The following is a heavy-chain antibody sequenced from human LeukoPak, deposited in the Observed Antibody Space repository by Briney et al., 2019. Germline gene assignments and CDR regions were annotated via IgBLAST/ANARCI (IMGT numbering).Heavy chain of an antibody. Sequence: GGSLRLSCAASGFTFSSYSMNWLRQAPGKGLEWMAVISYDGSNKYYADSVKGRFTISRDNSKNTLYLQMNSLRAEDTAVYYCSGTRFDYWGQGTLVTVSS. J-gene: IGHJ4*02. CDR1: GFTFSSYS. CDR3: SGTRFDY. V-gene: IGHV3-30*03. CDR2: ISYDGSNK.